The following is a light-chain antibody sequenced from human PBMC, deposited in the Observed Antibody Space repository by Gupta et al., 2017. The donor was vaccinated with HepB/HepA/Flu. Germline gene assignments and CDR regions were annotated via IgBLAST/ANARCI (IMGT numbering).Light chain of an antibody. V-gene: IGKV3-11*01. Sequence: EIILTQSPATLSLSPGERSTGSCRASESVDTYLDWYLLKSGQAPRPIIFDVSKRAAGVPDRFSGSGSGTEFTLTISSLETEDFAVYYWLQGTNWNPFGHGTKLDMK. CDR1: ESVDTY. CDR3: LQGTNWNP. J-gene: IGKJ3*01. CDR2: DVS.